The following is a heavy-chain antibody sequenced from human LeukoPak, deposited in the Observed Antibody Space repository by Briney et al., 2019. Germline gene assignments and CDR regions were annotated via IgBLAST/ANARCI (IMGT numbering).Heavy chain of an antibody. D-gene: IGHD3-9*01. CDR3: ATTKYFDWSYYFDY. CDR1: GGSISSYY. V-gene: IGHV4-4*07. J-gene: IGHJ4*02. Sequence: PSETLSLTCPVSGGSISSYYWSWIRQPAGKGLGWIGRIYSTGSTNYNPSLKSRVTMSVDTSKNQFSLKLSSVTAADTAVYYCATTKYFDWSYYFDYWGQGTLVTVSS. CDR2: IYSTGST.